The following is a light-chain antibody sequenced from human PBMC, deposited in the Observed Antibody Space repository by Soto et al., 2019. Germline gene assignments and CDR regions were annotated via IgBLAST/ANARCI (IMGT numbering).Light chain of an antibody. CDR2: DAS. J-gene: IGKJ1*01. V-gene: IGKV1-5*01. CDR1: QSISNW. Sequence: DIQMTQSPSTLSASVRDRVTITVRASQSISNWLACYQQKPGKATKLLIYDASSLESGVPSRFSGSGSGTEFTLTISSLQPDDFATYYCQQYNSYWTFGQGTKVDI. CDR3: QQYNSYWT.